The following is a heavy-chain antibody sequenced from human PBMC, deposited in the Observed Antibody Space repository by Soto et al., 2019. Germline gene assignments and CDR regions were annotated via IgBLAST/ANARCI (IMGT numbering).Heavy chain of an antibody. CDR3: ARHKSGYYSALDY. Sequence: PSETLSLTCTVSGGSISDISYCWGWIRQPPGKGLQWIGCMFYSGATYYNPSLKNRVTLSVDTSNNEFSLKLVSVTAPDTAVYYCARHKSGYYSALDYWGQGTLVTVS. CDR2: MFYSGAT. J-gene: IGHJ4*02. CDR1: GGSISDISYC. D-gene: IGHD3-3*01. V-gene: IGHV4-39*01.